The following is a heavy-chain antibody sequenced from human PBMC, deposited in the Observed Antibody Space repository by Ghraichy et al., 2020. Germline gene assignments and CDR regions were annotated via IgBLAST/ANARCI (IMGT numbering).Heavy chain of an antibody. CDR1: GFTFGDYY. J-gene: IGHJ3*02. Sequence: GGSLRLSCAASGFTFGDYYMSWIRLAPGKGVEWVLCISTRGSTIYYADSVKGRFTISRDNAKNSLYLQMNSLRPEDTAVYYCARDPRRYYYGSGSYDAFDIWGQGTTVTVSS. D-gene: IGHD3-10*01. CDR2: ISTRGSTI. V-gene: IGHV3-11*01. CDR3: ARDPRRYYYGSGSYDAFDI.